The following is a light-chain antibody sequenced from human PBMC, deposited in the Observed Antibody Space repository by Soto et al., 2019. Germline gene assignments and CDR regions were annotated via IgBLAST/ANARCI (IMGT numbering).Light chain of an antibody. CDR1: QSVSSY. Sequence: EIGLTQSPATLSLSPGERATHSCRASQSVSSYVAWYQQKPGQAPRLLIYDASNRATGIPARFSGSGSGTDFTLTISSLEPEDFAVYYCQQRSNWPPLTFGGGTKVEIK. CDR2: DAS. CDR3: QQRSNWPPLT. V-gene: IGKV3-11*01. J-gene: IGKJ4*01.